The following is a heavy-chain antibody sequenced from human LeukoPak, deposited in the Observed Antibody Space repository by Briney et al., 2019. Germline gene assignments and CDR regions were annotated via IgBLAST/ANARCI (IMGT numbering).Heavy chain of an antibody. D-gene: IGHD6-19*01. V-gene: IGHV3-49*04. J-gene: IGHJ4*02. CDR3: TRVSYSSGCFDY. CDR2: IRSKAYGGTT. CDR1: GFTFGDYT. Sequence: PGGSLRPSCTASGFTFGDYTMSWVRQAPGKGLEWVGFIRSKAYGGTTEYAASVKGRFTISRDDSKSIAYLQMNSLKTEDTAVYYCTRVSYSSGCFDYWGQGTLVTVSS.